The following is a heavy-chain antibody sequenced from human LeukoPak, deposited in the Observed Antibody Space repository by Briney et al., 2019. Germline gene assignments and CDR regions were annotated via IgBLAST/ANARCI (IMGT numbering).Heavy chain of an antibody. CDR3: ARDRNPGIAAAADWYFDL. CDR1: GYTFTSYD. Sequence: ASVKVSCKASGYTFTSYDINWVRQATGQGLEWMGIINPSGGSTSYAQKFQGRVTMTRDTSTSTVYMELSSLRSEDTAVYYCARDRNPGIAAAADWYFDLWGRGTLVTVSS. CDR2: INPSGGST. D-gene: IGHD6-13*01. V-gene: IGHV1-46*01. J-gene: IGHJ2*01.